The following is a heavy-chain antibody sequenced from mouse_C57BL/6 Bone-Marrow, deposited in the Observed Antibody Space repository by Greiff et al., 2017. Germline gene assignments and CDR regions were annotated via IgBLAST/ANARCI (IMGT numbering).Heavy chain of an antibody. CDR2: ISDGGSYT. CDR1: GFTFSSYA. Sequence: EVKLKESGGGLVKPGGSLKLSCAASGFTFSSYAMSWVRQTPEKRLEWVATISDGGSYTYYPDNVKGRFTISRDNATNNLYLQMSHLKSEDTAMYYCARDDDYDGDYYAMDYWGQGTSVTVSS. V-gene: IGHV5-4*01. CDR3: ARDDDYDGDYYAMDY. D-gene: IGHD2-4*01. J-gene: IGHJ4*01.